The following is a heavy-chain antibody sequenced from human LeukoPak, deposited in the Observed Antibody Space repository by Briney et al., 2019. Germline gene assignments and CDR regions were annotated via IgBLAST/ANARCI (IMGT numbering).Heavy chain of an antibody. CDR1: GYTFTSYG. Sequence: ASVKVSCKASGYTFTSYGISWVRQAPGQGLEWMGWISAYNGNTNYAQKLQGRVTMTTDTSTSTAYMELRSLRSDDTAVYYCARVGDSSGYYYPLDYWGQGTLVTVSS. CDR2: ISAYNGNT. V-gene: IGHV1-18*01. D-gene: IGHD3-22*01. J-gene: IGHJ4*02. CDR3: ARVGDSSGYYYPLDY.